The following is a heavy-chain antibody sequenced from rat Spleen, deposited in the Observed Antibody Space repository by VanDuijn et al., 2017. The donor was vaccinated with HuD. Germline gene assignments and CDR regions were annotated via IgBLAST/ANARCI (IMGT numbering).Heavy chain of an antibody. D-gene: IGHD1-5*01. CDR2: MWSGGST. Sequence: QVQLKESGPGLVQPSETLSLTCTVSGFSLTSYNVHWVRQPPGKGLEWMGVMWSGGSTDYNSALKSRLSISRDTSKNQVFLKMNSLQSEDTTTYYCARDDRYYFDYWGQGVMVTVSS. CDR3: ARDDRYYFDY. CDR1: GFSLTSYN. J-gene: IGHJ2*01. V-gene: IGHV2-45*01.